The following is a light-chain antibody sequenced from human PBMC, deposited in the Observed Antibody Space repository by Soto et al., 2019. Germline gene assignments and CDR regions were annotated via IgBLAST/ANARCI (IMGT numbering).Light chain of an antibody. CDR2: SNS. CDR3: STWDDSLNGPL. V-gene: IGLV1-44*01. Sequence: QSVLTQPPSASGTPGQRVTISCSGGSSNIGGNTVNWYQQLPGAAPKLIIFSNSQRPSGVPDRFSGSKSGTSAPLAIGGLQSEDEAEYYCSTWDDSLNGPLFGGGTKLTVL. CDR1: SSNIGGNT. J-gene: IGLJ2*01.